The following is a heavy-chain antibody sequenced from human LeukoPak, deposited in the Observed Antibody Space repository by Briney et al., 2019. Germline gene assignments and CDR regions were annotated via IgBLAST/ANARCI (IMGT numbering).Heavy chain of an antibody. V-gene: IGHV3-23*01. D-gene: IGHD1-1*01. CDR3: AKDVVTTNFHYYGMDV. CDR2: ISGSGGKT. Sequence: GGSLRLSCAVTGFTFNNYAMSWVRQAPGKGLECVSVISGSGGKTDYAASVKGRFTISRDNSKNTLYLQMNSLRAEDTAVYYCAKDVVTTNFHYYGMDVWGQGTTVAVSS. J-gene: IGHJ6*02. CDR1: GFTFNNYA.